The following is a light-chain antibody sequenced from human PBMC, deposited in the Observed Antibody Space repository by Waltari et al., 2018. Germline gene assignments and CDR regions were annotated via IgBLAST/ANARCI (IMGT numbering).Light chain of an antibody. V-gene: IGLV2-14*03. CDR3: SSYITTNTREL. J-gene: IGLJ2*01. CDR2: DVS. Sequence: QSALTQPASVSGSPGQSITISCTGTSSDVGSYNYVSWYQQHPGKAPKLMIYDVSYRPSGVSNRFSGSNSGNTASLTIAGLQAEDEADYYCSSYITTNTRELFGGGTSLTVL. CDR1: SSDVGSYNY.